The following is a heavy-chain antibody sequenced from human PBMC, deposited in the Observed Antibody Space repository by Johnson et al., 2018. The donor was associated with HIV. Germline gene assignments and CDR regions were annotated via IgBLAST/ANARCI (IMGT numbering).Heavy chain of an antibody. CDR2: ISYDGSDK. V-gene: IGHV3-30*03. D-gene: IGHD3-10*01. Sequence: QVQLMESGGGLVQPGGSLRLSCAASGFTVSSNYMSWVRQAPGKGLEWVAVISYDGSDKYYADSVKGRFTISRDNSKNTLFLQMNSLRVEDTAVYYCASLGGLDAAFDIWGQGTMVTVSS. J-gene: IGHJ3*02. CDR1: GFTVSSNY. CDR3: ASLGGLDAAFDI.